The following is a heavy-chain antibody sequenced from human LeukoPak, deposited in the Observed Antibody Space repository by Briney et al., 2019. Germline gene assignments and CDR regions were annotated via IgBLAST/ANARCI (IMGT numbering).Heavy chain of an antibody. Sequence: ASVKVSCKASGYTFTSYAMNWVRQAPGQGLKWMGWVNTNTGNPTYPQRFTVRFVFCLHTSGSTAYLQISSLKAEDTAVYYCARGSGGLIWGQGTLVTVSS. V-gene: IGHV7-4-1*02. CDR1: GYTFTSYA. CDR3: ARGSGGLI. CDR2: VNTNTGNP. D-gene: IGHD3-16*01. J-gene: IGHJ4*02.